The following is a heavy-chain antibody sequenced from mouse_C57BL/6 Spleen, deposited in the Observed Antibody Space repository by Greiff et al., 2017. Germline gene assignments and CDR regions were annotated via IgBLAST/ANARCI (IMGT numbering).Heavy chain of an antibody. CDR3: ARGDYDGYYWFAY. Sequence: QVHVKQSGPELVRPGASVKLSCKASGYTFTDYYINWVKQRPGQGLEWIARIYPGSGNTYYNEKFKGKATLTEEKSSSTAYMQLSSLTSEDSAVYCCARGDYDGYYWFAYWGQGTLVTVSA. D-gene: IGHD2-3*01. CDR2: IYPGSGNT. V-gene: IGHV1-76*01. CDR1: GYTFTDYY. J-gene: IGHJ3*01.